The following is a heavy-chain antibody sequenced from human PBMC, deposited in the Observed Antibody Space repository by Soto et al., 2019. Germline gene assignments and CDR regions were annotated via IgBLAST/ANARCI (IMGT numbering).Heavy chain of an antibody. CDR3: ARVHLLYRSITMIVVANPQFPDYFDY. CDR2: ISAYNGNT. Sequence: ASVKVSCKASGYTFTSYGISWVRQAPGQGLEWMGWISAYNGNTNYAQKLQGRVTMTTDTSTSTAYMELRSLRSDDTAVYYCARVHLLYRSITMIVVANPQFPDYFDYWGQGTLVTAPQ. J-gene: IGHJ4*02. D-gene: IGHD3-22*01. V-gene: IGHV1-18*01. CDR1: GYTFTSYG.